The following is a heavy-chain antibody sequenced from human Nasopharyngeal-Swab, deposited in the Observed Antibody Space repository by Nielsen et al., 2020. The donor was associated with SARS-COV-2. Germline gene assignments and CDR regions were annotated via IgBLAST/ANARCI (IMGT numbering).Heavy chain of an antibody. V-gene: IGHV3-23*01. D-gene: IGHD3-22*01. J-gene: IGHJ6*02. CDR2: ISGSDYTT. Sequence: GGSLRLSCAASGFTFRSYAISWVRQAPGKGLEWVSVISGSDYTTYYADSVKGRFTISRDNSKNTVNLQMNSLRAEDTAIYYCAKGGITMIGRGMDVWGQGTTVTVSS. CDR1: GFTFRSYA. CDR3: AKGGITMIGRGMDV.